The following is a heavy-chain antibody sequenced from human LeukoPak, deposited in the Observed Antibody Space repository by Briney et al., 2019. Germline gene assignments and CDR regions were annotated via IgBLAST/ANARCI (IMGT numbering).Heavy chain of an antibody. Sequence: SETLSLTCTVSGGSLSSYYWSWIRQPPGKGLEWIGYIYYSGSTNYNPSLKSRVTISVDTSKNQFSLKLSSVTAADTAVYYCARDQYSTSAAGINNWFDPWGQGTLVTVSS. V-gene: IGHV4-59*01. J-gene: IGHJ5*02. CDR2: IYYSGST. D-gene: IGHD6-13*01. CDR1: GGSLSSYY. CDR3: ARDQYSTSAAGINNWFDP.